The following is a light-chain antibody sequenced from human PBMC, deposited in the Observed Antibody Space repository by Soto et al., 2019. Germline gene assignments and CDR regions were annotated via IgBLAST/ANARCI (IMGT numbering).Light chain of an antibody. CDR2: SNN. J-gene: IGLJ1*01. Sequence: QSVLNQAPSASGTPGQRVTISCFGSSSNIGSNTVNWYQQLPGTAPKLLIYSNNQRPSGVPDRFSGSKSGTSASLAISGLQSEDEADYYCAAWDDSLNGLYVFGTGTKVTVL. V-gene: IGLV1-44*01. CDR1: SSNIGSNT. CDR3: AAWDDSLNGLYV.